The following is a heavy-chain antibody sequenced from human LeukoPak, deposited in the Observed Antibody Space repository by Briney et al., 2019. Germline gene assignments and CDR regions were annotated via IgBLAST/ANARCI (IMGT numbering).Heavy chain of an antibody. J-gene: IGHJ1*01. CDR2: IYYSGST. CDR1: GGSISSYY. CDR3: ARGGWYKGYFQH. V-gene: IGHV4-59*01. Sequence: SETLSLTCTVSGGSISSYYWSWIRQPPGKGLEWIGYIYYSGSTNYNPSLKSRVTISVDTSKNQFSLKLSSVTAADTAVYYCARGGWYKGYFQHWSQGTLVTVSS. D-gene: IGHD1-1*01.